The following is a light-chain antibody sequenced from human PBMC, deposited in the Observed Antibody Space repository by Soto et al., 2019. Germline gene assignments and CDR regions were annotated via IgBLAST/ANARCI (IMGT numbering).Light chain of an antibody. V-gene: IGKV1-39*01. CDR2: AAS. J-gene: IGKJ1*01. CDR3: LQTYPTLTWT. Sequence: DIKMPQSPSSLSAYVGDRVTITCRASQSISNYLQWYQQKPSQAPKLLVYAASSLHSGVPSRFSGSGSGTDFTLTISSLQPEDFATYYCLQTYPTLTWTFGQGTKVEI. CDR1: QSISNY.